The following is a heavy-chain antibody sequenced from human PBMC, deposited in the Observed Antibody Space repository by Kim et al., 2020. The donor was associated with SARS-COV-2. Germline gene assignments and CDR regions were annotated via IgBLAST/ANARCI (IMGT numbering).Heavy chain of an antibody. V-gene: IGHV4-39*01. J-gene: IGHJ4*02. Sequence: SETLSLTCTVSGGSISSSSYYWGWIRQPPGKGLEWIGSIYYSGSTYYNPSLKSRVTISVDTSKNQFSLKLSSVTAADTAVYYCARLNRALWFGGYFDYWGQGTLVTVSS. D-gene: IGHD3-10*01. CDR2: IYYSGST. CDR3: ARLNRALWFGGYFDY. CDR1: GGSISSSSYY.